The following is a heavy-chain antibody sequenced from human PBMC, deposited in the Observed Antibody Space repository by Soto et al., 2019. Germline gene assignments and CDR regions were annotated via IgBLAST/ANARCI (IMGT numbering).Heavy chain of an antibody. J-gene: IGHJ5*02. V-gene: IGHV5-10-1*01. CDR3: ARHAGGRYNWFDP. Sequence: PGESLKISCKGSGYSFTSYWISWVRQMPGKGLEWMGRIDPSGSYTNYSPSFQGHVTISADKSISTAYLQWSSLKASDTAMYYCARHAGGRYNWFDPWGQGTLVTVSS. CDR2: IDPSGSYT. CDR1: GYSFTSYW. D-gene: IGHD6-19*01.